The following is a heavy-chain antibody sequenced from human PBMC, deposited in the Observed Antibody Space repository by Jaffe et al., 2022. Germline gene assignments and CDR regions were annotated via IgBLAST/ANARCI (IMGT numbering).Heavy chain of an antibody. J-gene: IGHJ2*01. D-gene: IGHD4-17*01. V-gene: IGHV4-38-2*01. CDR3: ARLGTVTTYWYFDL. CDR2: IYHSGST. Sequence: QVQLQESGPGLVKPSETLSLTCAVSGYSISSGYYWGWIRQPPGKGLEWIGSIYHSGSTYYNPSLKSRVTISVDTSKNQFSLKLSSVTAADTAVYYCARLGTVTTYWYFDLWGRGTLVTVSS. CDR1: GYSISSGYY.